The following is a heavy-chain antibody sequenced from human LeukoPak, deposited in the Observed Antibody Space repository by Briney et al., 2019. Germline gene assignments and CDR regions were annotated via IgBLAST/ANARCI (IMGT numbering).Heavy chain of an antibody. CDR1: GFTFSIYS. Sequence: PGGSLRLSCAASGFTFSIYSMNWVRQAPGKGLEWVSAISSSSSYIYYADSIKGRFTISRDNAENSLYLQMNSLRGVDTAVYFCARGEEKATITALDSWGQGTLVTVSS. D-gene: IGHD5-24*01. J-gene: IGHJ4*02. CDR2: ISSSSSYI. V-gene: IGHV3-21*01. CDR3: ARGEEKATITALDS.